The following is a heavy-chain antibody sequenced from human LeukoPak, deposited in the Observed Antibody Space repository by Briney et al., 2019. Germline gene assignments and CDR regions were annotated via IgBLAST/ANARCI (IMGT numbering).Heavy chain of an antibody. CDR2: INSDGSST. V-gene: IGHV3-74*01. CDR1: GFTFSSYW. Sequence: GGSLRLSCAASGFTFSSYWMHWVRQAPGKGLVWVSRINSDGSSTSYADSVKGRFTIPRDNAKNTLYLQMNSLRAEDTAVYYCAREQSTVVKAGSFDYWGQGTLVTVSS. D-gene: IGHD4-23*01. J-gene: IGHJ4*02. CDR3: AREQSTVVKAGSFDY.